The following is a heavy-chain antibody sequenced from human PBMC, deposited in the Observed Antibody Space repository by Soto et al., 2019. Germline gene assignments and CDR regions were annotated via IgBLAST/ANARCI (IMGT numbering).Heavy chain of an antibody. D-gene: IGHD3-10*01. J-gene: IGHJ4*02. CDR2: INHSGST. Sequence: SETLSLTCAVYGGSFSGYYWSWIRQPPGKGLEWIGEINHSGSTNYNPSLKSRVTISVDTSKNQFSLKLSSVTAADTAVYYCARHYGSGVDYWGQGTLVTVSS. CDR1: GGSFSGYY. V-gene: IGHV4-34*01. CDR3: ARHYGSGVDY.